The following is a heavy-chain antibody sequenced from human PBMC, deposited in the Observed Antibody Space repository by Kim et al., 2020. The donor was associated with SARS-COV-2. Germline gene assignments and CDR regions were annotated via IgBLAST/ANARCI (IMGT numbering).Heavy chain of an antibody. V-gene: IGHV3-48*02. CDR3: ARESAMVFFAKRKPNYYYGMDV. CDR2: ISSSSSTI. J-gene: IGHJ6*02. CDR1: GFTFSSYS. Sequence: GGSLRLSCAASGFTFSSYSMNWVRQAPGKGLEWVSYISSSSSTIYYADSVKGRFTISRDNAKNSLYLQMNSLRDEDTAVYYCARESAMVFFAKRKPNYYYGMDVWGQGTAVTVSS. D-gene: IGHD5-18*01.